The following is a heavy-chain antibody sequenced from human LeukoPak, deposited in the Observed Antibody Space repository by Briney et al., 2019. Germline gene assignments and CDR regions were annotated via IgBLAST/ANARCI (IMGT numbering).Heavy chain of an antibody. D-gene: IGHD1-1*01. CDR1: GGSISSSSYY. CDR2: IYTSGST. V-gene: IGHV4-61*02. J-gene: IGHJ6*03. CDR3: ARDLSTGTPLYYYYYMDV. Sequence: SETLSLTCTVSGGSISSSSYYWSWIRQPAGKGLEWIGRIYTSGSTNYNPSLKSRVTMSVDTSKNQFSLKLSSVTAADTAVYYCARDLSTGTPLYYYYYMDVWGKGTTVTVSS.